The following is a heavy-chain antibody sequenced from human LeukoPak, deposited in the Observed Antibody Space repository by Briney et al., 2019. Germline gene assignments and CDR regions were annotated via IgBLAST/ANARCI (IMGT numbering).Heavy chain of an antibody. V-gene: IGHV1-69*13. CDR2: IIPIFGTA. D-gene: IGHD3-9*01. CDR3: AIEISRLVIHAFDL. CDR1: GGTFSSYA. J-gene: IGHJ3*01. Sequence: SVKVSCKASGGTFSSYAISWVRQAPGQGLEWMGGIIPIFGTANYAQKFQGRVTITADESTSTAYMELSSLRSEDTAVYYCAIEISRLVIHAFDLWGQGTMVTVSS.